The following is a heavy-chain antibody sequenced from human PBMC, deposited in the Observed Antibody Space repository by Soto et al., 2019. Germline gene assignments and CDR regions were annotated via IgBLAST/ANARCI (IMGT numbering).Heavy chain of an antibody. Sequence: EAQLVESGGDLVQPGGSLKLSCAASGFTFNTYGMHWVRQVPGKGLVWVSRINPDGSSTAYAASVKGRLTISRGNAKNTLYLDIRNLRVEDTAMYYCARDPPRIGVDYWSQGTLVTVSS. CDR2: INPDGSST. D-gene: IGHD3-3*01. CDR1: GFTFNTYG. J-gene: IGHJ4*02. V-gene: IGHV3-74*01. CDR3: ARDPPRIGVDY.